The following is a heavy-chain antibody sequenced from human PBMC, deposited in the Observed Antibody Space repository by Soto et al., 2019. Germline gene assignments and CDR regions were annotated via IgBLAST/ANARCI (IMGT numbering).Heavy chain of an antibody. D-gene: IGHD3-3*01. Sequence: SVKVSCKASGYTFTSYGISWVRHAPGQGLEWMGGIIPIFGTANYAQKFQGRVTITADESTSTAYMELSSLRSEDTAVYYCARGTTIFGVVSPTYYYGMDVWGQGTTVTVSS. CDR2: IIPIFGTA. V-gene: IGHV1-69*13. CDR3: ARGTTIFGVVSPTYYYGMDV. J-gene: IGHJ6*02. CDR1: GYTFTSYG.